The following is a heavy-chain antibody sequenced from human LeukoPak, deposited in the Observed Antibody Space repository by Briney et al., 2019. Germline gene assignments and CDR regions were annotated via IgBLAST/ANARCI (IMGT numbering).Heavy chain of an antibody. D-gene: IGHD3-22*01. CDR3: ARLDYYDSSGHFEY. Sequence: GESLQISCQGSGYSFTSYWIGWVRQVPGKGLEWMGIIYPGDSDTRYSPSFQGQVTISADKSISTAYLQWSSLKASDTAMYYCARLDYYDSSGHFEYWGQGTLVTVSS. CDR2: IYPGDSDT. J-gene: IGHJ4*02. CDR1: GYSFTSYW. V-gene: IGHV5-51*01.